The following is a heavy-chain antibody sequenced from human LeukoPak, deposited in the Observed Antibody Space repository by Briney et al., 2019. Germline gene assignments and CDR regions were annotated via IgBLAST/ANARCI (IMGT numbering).Heavy chain of an antibody. CDR2: IYHSGST. V-gene: IGHV4-30-2*01. Sequence: SETLSLTCAVSGGSISSGGYSWSWIRQPPGKGLEWIGYIYHSGSTYYNPSLKSRVTISVDRSKNQFSLKLSSVTAADTAVYYCARDQADGLLWFGELFTNYYGMDVWGQGTTVTVSS. J-gene: IGHJ6*02. CDR1: GGSISSGGYS. CDR3: ARDQADGLLWFGELFTNYYGMDV. D-gene: IGHD3-10*01.